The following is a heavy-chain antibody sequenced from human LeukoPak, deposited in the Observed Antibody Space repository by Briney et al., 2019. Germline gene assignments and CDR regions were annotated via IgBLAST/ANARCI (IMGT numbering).Heavy chain of an antibody. D-gene: IGHD3-22*01. CDR3: ASTKYYYDSSGPRPYYFDY. CDR1: GGSISSYY. V-gene: IGHV4-59*01. CDR2: IYYSGST. Sequence: SETLSLTCTVSGGSISSYYWSWIRQPPGKGLEWIGYIYYSGSTNYNPSLKSRVTISVDTSKNQFSLKLGSVTAADTAVYYCASTKYYYDSSGPRPYYFDYWGQGTLVTVSS. J-gene: IGHJ4*02.